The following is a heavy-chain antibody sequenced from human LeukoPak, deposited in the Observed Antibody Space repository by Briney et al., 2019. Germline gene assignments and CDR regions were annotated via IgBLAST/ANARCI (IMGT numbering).Heavy chain of an antibody. CDR1: GGSFSGYY. Sequence: SETLSLTCAVYGGSFSGYYWCWIRQPPGKGLEWIGEINHSGSTNYNPSLKSRVTISVDTSKNQFSLKLSSVTAADTAVYYCARGTGAAAGIGIYYYYYGMDVWGQGTTVTVSS. CDR3: ARGTGAAAGIGIYYYYYGMDV. J-gene: IGHJ6*02. CDR2: INHSGST. D-gene: IGHD6-13*01. V-gene: IGHV4-34*01.